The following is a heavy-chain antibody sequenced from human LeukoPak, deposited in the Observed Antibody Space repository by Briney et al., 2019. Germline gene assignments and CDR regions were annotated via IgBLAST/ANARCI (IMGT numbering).Heavy chain of an antibody. J-gene: IGHJ5*02. CDR1: GGSLSSYY. V-gene: IGHV4-59*01. Sequence: SETLSLTCTVSGGSLSSYYWSWIRQPPGKGLEWIGYIYYSGSTNYNPSLKSRVTISVDTSKNQFSLKLSSVTAADTAVYYCARELGWQQLSPPGFDPWGQGTLVTVSS. CDR3: ARELGWQQLSPPGFDP. CDR2: IYYSGST. D-gene: IGHD6-13*01.